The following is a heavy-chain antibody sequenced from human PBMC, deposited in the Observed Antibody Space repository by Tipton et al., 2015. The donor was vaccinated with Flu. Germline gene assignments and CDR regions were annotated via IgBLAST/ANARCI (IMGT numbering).Heavy chain of an antibody. CDR1: GGSVSSSDFY. V-gene: IGHV4-39*07. CDR3: TRQVEAATRSSS. J-gene: IGHJ4*02. Sequence: TLSLTCTVSGGSVSSSDFYWGWVRQPPVKGPEWIGSIFHSGTTYYDLSLQSRVTISLDTSKNQFSLKMKSVTVADTAVYYCTRQVEAATRSSSWGQGTLVTVSS. D-gene: IGHD2-15*01. CDR2: IFHSGTT.